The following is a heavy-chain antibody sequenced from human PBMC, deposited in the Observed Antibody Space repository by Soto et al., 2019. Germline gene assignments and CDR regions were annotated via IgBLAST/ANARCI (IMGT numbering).Heavy chain of an antibody. J-gene: IGHJ4*02. Sequence: QLQLQESGPGLVKPSETLSLTCTVSGGSISSSSYYWGWIRQPPGKGLEWIGSIYYSGSTYYNPSLKSRVTISVDTSKNQFSLKLSSVTAADTAVYYCASLQFWFGENPPYWGQGTLVTVSS. CDR1: GGSISSSSYY. V-gene: IGHV4-39*01. D-gene: IGHD3-10*01. CDR2: IYYSGST. CDR3: ASLQFWFGENPPY.